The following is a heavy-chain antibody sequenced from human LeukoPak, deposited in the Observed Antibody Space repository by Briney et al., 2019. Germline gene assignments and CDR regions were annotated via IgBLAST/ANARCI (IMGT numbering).Heavy chain of an antibody. CDR3: ARSAHYSKWELRTFDY. V-gene: IGHV3-21*01. CDR1: GLPFSTDA. J-gene: IGHJ4*02. CDR2: ISSSSYI. Sequence: GGSLRLSCAASGLPFSTDAMSWFRQAPGKGLEWVSSISSSSYIYYADSVKGRFTISRGNAKNSLYLQMNSLRAEDAAVYYCARSAHYSKWELRTFDYWGQGTLVTVSS. D-gene: IGHD1-26*01.